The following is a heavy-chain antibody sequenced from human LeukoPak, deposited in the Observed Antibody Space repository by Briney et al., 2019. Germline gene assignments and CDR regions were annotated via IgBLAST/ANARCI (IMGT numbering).Heavy chain of an antibody. CDR1: GYTFTSYY. CDR3: ARSMVRGVTDYYYYGMDV. J-gene: IGHJ6*02. Sequence: ASVKVSCKASGYTFTSYYMHWVRQAPGQGLEWMGRIIPILGIANYAQKFQGRVTITADKSTSTAYMELSSLRSEDTAVYYCARSMVRGVTDYYYYGMDVWGQGTTVTVSS. CDR2: IIPILGIA. D-gene: IGHD3-10*01. V-gene: IGHV1-69*02.